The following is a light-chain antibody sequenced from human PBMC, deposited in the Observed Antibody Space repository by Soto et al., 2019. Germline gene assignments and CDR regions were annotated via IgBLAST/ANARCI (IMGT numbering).Light chain of an antibody. J-gene: IGKJ5*01. Sequence: EIVMTQSPATLSLSPLERSTLSFISIHSVSSSYLAWYQQKPGQAPRLLIYDASNRAAGIPARFSGSGSGTDFTLTISSLEPEDFAIYYCQQRQYWPPITFGQGTRLEIK. CDR3: QQRQYWPPIT. CDR2: DAS. V-gene: IGKV3-11*01. CDR1: HSVSSSY.